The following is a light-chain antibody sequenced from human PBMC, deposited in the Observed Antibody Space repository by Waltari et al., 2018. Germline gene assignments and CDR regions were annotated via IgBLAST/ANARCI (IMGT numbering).Light chain of an antibody. CDR1: QSIR. CDR3: QQFDRSPPVT. J-gene: IGKJ4*01. V-gene: IGKV3-20*01. CDR2: DAS. Sequence: EIVLTQSPGTLSLSPGETATLSCRASQSIRLAWYQQKPGQAPILLIHDASKRATGIPSRFSGSGSSTDFTLTISVLVPEDFAMYYCQQFDRSPPVTFGGGTKVEIK.